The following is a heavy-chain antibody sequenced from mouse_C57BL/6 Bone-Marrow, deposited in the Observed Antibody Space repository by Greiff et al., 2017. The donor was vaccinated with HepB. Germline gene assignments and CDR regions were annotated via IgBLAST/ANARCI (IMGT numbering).Heavy chain of an antibody. CDR2: IHPNSGST. J-gene: IGHJ1*03. V-gene: IGHV1-64*01. CDR1: GYTFTSYW. CDR3: AKTAQALWYFDV. D-gene: IGHD3-2*02. Sequence: QVQLQQPGAELVKPGASVKLSCKASGYTFTSYWMHWVKQRPGQGLEWIGMIHPNSGSTNYNEKFKSKATLTVDKSSSKAYMQLSSLTSEDSAVYYCAKTAQALWYFDVWGTGTTVTVSS.